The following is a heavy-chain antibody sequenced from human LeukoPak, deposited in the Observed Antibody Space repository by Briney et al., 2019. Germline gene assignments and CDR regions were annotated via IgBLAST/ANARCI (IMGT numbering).Heavy chain of an antibody. CDR1: GFTFSSYE. CDR2: ISSSGSTI. Sequence: PGGSLRLSCTASGFTFSSYEMNWVRQAPGKGLEWVSYISSSGSTIYYADSVKGRFTISRDNAKNSLYLQMNSLRAEDTAVYYCARDWRWLQFPRPSFDPWGQGTLVTVSS. J-gene: IGHJ5*02. V-gene: IGHV3-48*03. CDR3: ARDWRWLQFPRPSFDP. D-gene: IGHD5-24*01.